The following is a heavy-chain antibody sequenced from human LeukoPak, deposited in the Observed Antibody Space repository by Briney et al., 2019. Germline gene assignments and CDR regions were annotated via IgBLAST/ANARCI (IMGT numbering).Heavy chain of an antibody. V-gene: IGHV3-74*01. D-gene: IGHD3-3*01. CDR3: ARDQPTYYDFWSGYYNHMDV. CDR1: GFTFSSYW. Sequence: GGSLRLSCAASGFTFSSYWMHWVRQAPGKGLVWVSRINSDGSSTSYADSVKGRFTISRDNAKNTLYLQMNSLRPEDTAVYYCARDQPTYYDFWSGYYNHMDVWGKGTTVTVSS. J-gene: IGHJ6*03. CDR2: INSDGSST.